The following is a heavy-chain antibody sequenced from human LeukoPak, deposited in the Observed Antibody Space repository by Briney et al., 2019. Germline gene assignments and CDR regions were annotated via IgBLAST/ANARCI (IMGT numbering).Heavy chain of an antibody. V-gene: IGHV3-7*01. CDR2: IKQAGSEK. CDR3: ARGPPAYYYGSSDYHYNWFDP. J-gene: IGHJ5*02. Sequence: PGGSLRLSCAASGFTFSNFEMSWVRQAPGKGLEWVANIKQAGSEKYYVDSVKGRFTISRDNAKNSLYLQMNSLRAEDTAVYYCARGPPAYYYGSSDYHYNWFDPWGQGTLVTVSS. CDR1: GFTFSNFE. D-gene: IGHD3-22*01.